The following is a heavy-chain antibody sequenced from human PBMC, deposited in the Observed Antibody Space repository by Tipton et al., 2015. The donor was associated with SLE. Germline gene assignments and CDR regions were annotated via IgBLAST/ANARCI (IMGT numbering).Heavy chain of an antibody. Sequence: TLSLTCTVSGGSITSYYWSWIRQPPGKGLEWIGYMYYSGSTNYNPSLKSRVTISVDTSKNQFSLKLSSVTAADTAVYYCARTKRGYYYYYGMDVWGQGTTVTVSS. CDR1: GGSITSYY. CDR3: ARTKRGYYYYYGMDV. V-gene: IGHV4-59*12. CDR2: MYYSGST. J-gene: IGHJ6*02.